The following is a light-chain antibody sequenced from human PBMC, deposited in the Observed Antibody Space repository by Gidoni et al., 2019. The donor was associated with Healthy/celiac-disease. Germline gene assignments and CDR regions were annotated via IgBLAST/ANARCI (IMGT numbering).Light chain of an antibody. V-gene: IGKV3-15*01. J-gene: IGKJ3*01. Sequence: DIVMTPSPATLSVSPGARATLSCRASQSVNSNLACYQQKPGQAPRLLIYGASTRATGIPARFIGSGSGTEFTPTISSLQSEDFAVYYCQQYNNWPPFTFGPGTKVDIK. CDR1: QSVNSN. CDR2: GAS. CDR3: QQYNNWPPFT.